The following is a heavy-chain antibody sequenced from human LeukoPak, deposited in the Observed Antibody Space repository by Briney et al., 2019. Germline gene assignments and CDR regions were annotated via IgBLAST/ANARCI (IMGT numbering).Heavy chain of an antibody. J-gene: IGHJ4*02. Sequence: PSETLSLTCTVSGGSISGYYWSWIRQPPGKGLEWIGGMHYSGSTYNNPSLRGRVTVSVDTSKNQFSLRLSSVTAADTAVYFCVRHPGIAPAFDYWGQGTLVTVSS. D-gene: IGHD6-13*01. CDR1: GGSISGYY. V-gene: IGHV4-59*08. CDR2: MHYSGST. CDR3: VRHPGIAPAFDY.